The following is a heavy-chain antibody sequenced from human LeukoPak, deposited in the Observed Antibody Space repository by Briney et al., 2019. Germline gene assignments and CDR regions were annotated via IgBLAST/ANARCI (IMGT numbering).Heavy chain of an antibody. Sequence: SETLSLTCTVSGGSISSSSDYWGWIRQPPGKGLEWIGSIYYSGSTYYNPSLKSRVTISVDTSKNQFSLKLSSVTAADTAVYYCARRFGELFPDYWGQGTLVTVSS. J-gene: IGHJ4*02. CDR2: IYYSGST. CDR1: GGSISSSSDY. D-gene: IGHD3-10*01. CDR3: ARRFGELFPDY. V-gene: IGHV4-39*01.